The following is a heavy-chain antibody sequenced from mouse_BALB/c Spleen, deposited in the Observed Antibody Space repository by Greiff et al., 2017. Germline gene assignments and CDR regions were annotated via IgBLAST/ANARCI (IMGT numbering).Heavy chain of an antibody. J-gene: IGHJ2*01. Sequence: EVQLVESGGGLVQPGGSLKLSCAASGFTFSSYAMSWVRQTPEKRLEWVATISSGGSYTYYPDSVKGRFTISRDNAKNTLYLQMSSLRSEDTAMYYFARRGGGTDFDYWGQGTTLTVSS. V-gene: IGHV5-9-3*01. D-gene: IGHD3-3*01. CDR1: GFTFSSYA. CDR3: ARRGGGTDFDY. CDR2: ISSGGSYT.